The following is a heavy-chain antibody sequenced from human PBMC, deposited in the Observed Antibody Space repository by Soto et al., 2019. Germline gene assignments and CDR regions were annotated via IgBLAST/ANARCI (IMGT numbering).Heavy chain of an antibody. Sequence: GGSLRLSCVASGFTFSDHYMTWIRQAPGKGLEWLSYISTSSSYTNYADSVKGRFTISRDDSENTVFLNMNSLKTEDTAVYYCSYGAAYYFDYWGQGALVTVSS. J-gene: IGHJ4*02. V-gene: IGHV3-11*03. CDR3: SYGAAYYFDY. CDR1: GFTFSDHY. D-gene: IGHD3-16*01. CDR2: ISTSSSYT.